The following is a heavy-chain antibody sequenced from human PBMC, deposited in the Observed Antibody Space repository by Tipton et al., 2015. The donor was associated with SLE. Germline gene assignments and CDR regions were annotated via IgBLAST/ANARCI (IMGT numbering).Heavy chain of an antibody. CDR2: INHSGST. CDR1: GGSFTGYY. Sequence: TLSLTCAVYGGSFTGYYWSWIRQPPGKGLEWIGEINHSGSTNYNPSPKSRVTRSVDTSKNQFSLKVNSVTAADTAVYYYARHGAVLRLNWFDPWGQGNLVNVSS. V-gene: IGHV4-34*01. CDR3: ARHGAVLRLNWFDP. D-gene: IGHD3-3*01. J-gene: IGHJ5*02.